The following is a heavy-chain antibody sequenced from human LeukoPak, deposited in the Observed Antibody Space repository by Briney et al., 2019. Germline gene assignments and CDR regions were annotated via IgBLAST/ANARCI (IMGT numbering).Heavy chain of an antibody. CDR3: ARALVRTGTSCDY. Sequence: ASVKVSCKASGYTFTSYYMHWVRQAPGQGLEWMGWINPNSGGTNYAQKFQGRVTMTRDTSIGTAYMELSRLRSDDTAVYYCARALVRTGTSCDYWGQGTLVTVS. D-gene: IGHD6-6*01. CDR1: GYTFTSYY. V-gene: IGHV1-2*02. J-gene: IGHJ4*02. CDR2: INPNSGGT.